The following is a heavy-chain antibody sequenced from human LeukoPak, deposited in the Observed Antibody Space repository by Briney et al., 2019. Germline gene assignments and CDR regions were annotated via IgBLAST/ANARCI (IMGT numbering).Heavy chain of an antibody. V-gene: IGHV1-2*02. J-gene: IGHJ4*02. CDR1: GYTFTGYY. D-gene: IGHD3-10*01. Sequence: GASVKVSCKASGYTFTGYYMHWVRQAPGQGLEWMGWINPNSGGTNYAQKFQGRVTMTRGTSISTAYMELSRLRSDDTAVYYCARGPMVRGVTKPPGYWGQGTLVTVSS. CDR3: ARGPMVRGVTKPPGY. CDR2: INPNSGGT.